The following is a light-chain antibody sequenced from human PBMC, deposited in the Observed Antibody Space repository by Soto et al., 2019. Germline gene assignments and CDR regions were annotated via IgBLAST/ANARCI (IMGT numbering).Light chain of an antibody. CDR1: QSISSW. CDR3: QQYNSYSWT. J-gene: IGKJ1*01. V-gene: IGKV1-5*03. CDR2: KAS. Sequence: DIQMTQSPSTLSASVGERVTITCRASQSISSWLAWYQQKPGKAPKLLIYKASSLESGVPSRFSGSGSGTEFTLTISSLQPDDFASNYCQQYNSYSWTFGQGTKVEIK.